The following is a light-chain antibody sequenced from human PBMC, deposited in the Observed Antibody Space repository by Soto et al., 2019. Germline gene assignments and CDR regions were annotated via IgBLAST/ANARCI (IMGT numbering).Light chain of an antibody. J-gene: IGKJ4*01. CDR3: QQYGSSPLS. CDR1: QSVSSSY. V-gene: IGKV3-20*01. Sequence: EIVLTQSPGTRSLSPGQRATLSCRPSQSVSSSYLAWYQQKPGQAPRLLIYGASNSATGIPDRFSGSGSGTDFTLTISRLGPEDLAVYYCQQYGSSPLSFGGGTKVDIK. CDR2: GAS.